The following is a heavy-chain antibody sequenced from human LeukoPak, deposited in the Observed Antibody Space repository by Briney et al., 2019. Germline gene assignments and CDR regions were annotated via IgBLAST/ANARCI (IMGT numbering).Heavy chain of an antibody. CDR3: ARSQLTLPTWYYYDSSGTNWFDP. V-gene: IGHV1-18*01. D-gene: IGHD3-22*01. CDR2: ISAYNGNT. CDR1: GYTFTSYG. Sequence: ASVNVSGKASGYTFTSYGISWVRQAPGQGLEWMGWISAYNGNTNYAQKLQGRVTMTTDTSTSTAYMELRSLRSDDTAVYYCARSQLTLPTWYYYDSSGTNWFDPWGQGTLVTVSS. J-gene: IGHJ5*02.